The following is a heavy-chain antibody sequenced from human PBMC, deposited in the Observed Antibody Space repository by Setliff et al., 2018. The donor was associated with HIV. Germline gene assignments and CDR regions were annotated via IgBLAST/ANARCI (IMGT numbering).Heavy chain of an antibody. CDR3: ARNFGLSPSGKYYYYYGMDI. D-gene: IGHD3-10*01. CDR1: GYTFTGHY. CDR2: VNPKSGDA. V-gene: IGHV1-2*02. Sequence: SVKVSCKASGYTFTGHYLHWVRQAPGQGLEWLGWVNPKSGDAIYARNFQGRVTMTRDTSINAAYMELRGLRSDDTAVYYCARNFGLSPSGKYYYYYGMDIWGQGTTVTVSS. J-gene: IGHJ6*02.